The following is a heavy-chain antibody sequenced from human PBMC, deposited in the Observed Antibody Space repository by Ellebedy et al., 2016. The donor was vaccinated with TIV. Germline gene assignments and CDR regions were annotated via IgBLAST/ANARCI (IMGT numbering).Heavy chain of an antibody. CDR3: AKHPPVPKNYDFWSGYPFDY. V-gene: IGHV3-23*01. J-gene: IGHJ4*02. Sequence: GESLKISXAASGFTFSSYAMSWVRQAPGKGLEWVSAISGSGGSTYYADSVKGRFTISRDNSKNTLYLQMNSLRAEDTAVYYCAKHPPVPKNYDFWSGYPFDYWGQGTLVTVSS. D-gene: IGHD3-3*01. CDR2: ISGSGGST. CDR1: GFTFSSYA.